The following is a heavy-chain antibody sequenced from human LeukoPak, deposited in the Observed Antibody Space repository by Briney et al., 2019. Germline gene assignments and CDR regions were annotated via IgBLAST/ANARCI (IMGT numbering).Heavy chain of an antibody. V-gene: IGHV1-69*01. D-gene: IGHD2-2*01. CDR3: AIRLGYCSSTSCSNWFDP. CDR2: IIPIFGTA. Sequence: GSSVKVSCKASGGTFSSYAISWVRQAPGQGLEWMGGIIPIFGTANYAQKFQGRVTITADESTSTAYMELSSLRSEDTAVYYRAIRLGYCSSTSCSNWFDPWGQGTLVTVSP. J-gene: IGHJ5*02. CDR1: GGTFSSYA.